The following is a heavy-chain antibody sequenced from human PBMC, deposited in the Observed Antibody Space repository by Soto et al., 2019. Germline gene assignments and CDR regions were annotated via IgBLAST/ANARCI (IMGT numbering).Heavy chain of an antibody. V-gene: IGHV3-30*18. CDR3: AKDQERRQWMPRYYFDY. CDR2: ISYDGSNK. J-gene: IGHJ4*02. Sequence: PGGSLRLSCAASGFTFSSYGMHWVRQAPGKGLEWVAVISYDGSNKYYADSVKGRFTISRDNSKNTLYLQMNSLRAEDTAVYYCAKDQERRQWMPRYYFDYWGQGTLVTVSS. CDR1: GFTFSSYG. D-gene: IGHD6-19*01.